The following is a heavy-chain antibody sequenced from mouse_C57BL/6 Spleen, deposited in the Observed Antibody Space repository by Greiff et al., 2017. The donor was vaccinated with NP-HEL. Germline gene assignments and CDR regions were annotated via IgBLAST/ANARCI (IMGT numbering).Heavy chain of an antibody. V-gene: IGHV3-6*01. CDR1: GYSITSGYY. J-gene: IGHJ2*01. CDR2: ISYDGSN. CDR3: AREGYYDYDDGYYFDY. Sequence: EVKLMESGPGLVKPSQSLSLTCSVSGYSITSGYYWNWIRQLPGNQLEWMGYISYDGSNNYNPSLKNRISITRDTSKSQFFLKLNSVTTEDTATYYCAREGYYDYDDGYYFDYWGQGTTLTVSS. D-gene: IGHD2-4*01.